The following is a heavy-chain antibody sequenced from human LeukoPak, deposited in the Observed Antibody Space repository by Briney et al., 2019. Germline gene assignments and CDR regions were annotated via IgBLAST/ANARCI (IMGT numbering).Heavy chain of an antibody. CDR3: ARDLGWSYYFDY. Sequence: GGSLRLSCAASGFTFSTYWMTWVRQAPGKGLEWVSYISSSGSTIYYADSVKGRFTISRDNAKNSLYLLMNSVRAEDTAVYYCARDLGWSYYFDYWGQGTLVTVSS. D-gene: IGHD3-3*01. V-gene: IGHV3-48*04. CDR2: ISSSGSTI. J-gene: IGHJ4*02. CDR1: GFTFSTYW.